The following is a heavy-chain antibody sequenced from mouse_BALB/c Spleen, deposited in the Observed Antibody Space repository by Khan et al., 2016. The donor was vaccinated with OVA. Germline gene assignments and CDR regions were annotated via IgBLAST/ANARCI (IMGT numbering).Heavy chain of an antibody. J-gene: IGHJ4*01. CDR1: GFTFTNYG. Sequence: QIQLVQSGPELKKPGETVQISCKASGFTFTNYGMNWVRQAPGKGLKWMGWINTYTGEPTFTDDFKGRFAFSLETSASTAYLQINSLNNEDTATXFCARVGYNGTMDFWGQGTSVTVSS. V-gene: IGHV9-3-1*01. CDR3: ARVGYNGTMDF. CDR2: INTYTGEP. D-gene: IGHD2-14*01.